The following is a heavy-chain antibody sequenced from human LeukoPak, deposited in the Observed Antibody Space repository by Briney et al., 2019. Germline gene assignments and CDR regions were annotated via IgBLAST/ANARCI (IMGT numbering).Heavy chain of an antibody. CDR1: GGSISSSGYY. CDR3: ARHSRSGYGDYESAFEI. D-gene: IGHD5-12*01. V-gene: IGHV4-39*01. J-gene: IGHJ3*02. Sequence: PSETLSLTCIVSGGSISSSGYYWVWLRQPPGKGREWMGNFYYTGSTYYNPCLKSRITISVDTSKNQFSLKLHSVTAADTAVYYCARHSRSGYGDYESAFEIWGQGTMVTVSS. CDR2: FYYTGST.